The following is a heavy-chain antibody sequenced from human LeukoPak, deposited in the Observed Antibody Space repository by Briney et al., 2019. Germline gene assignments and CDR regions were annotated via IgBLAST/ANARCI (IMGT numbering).Heavy chain of an antibody. D-gene: IGHD3-10*01. Sequence: SETLSLTCTVSGGSISSYYWSWIRQPPGKGLEWIGYIYYSGSTNYNPSLKSRVTISVDTSKNQFSLRLSSVTAADTAVYYCATTWSRGGYGMDVWGQGTTVTVSS. CDR1: GGSISSYY. CDR2: IYYSGST. V-gene: IGHV4-59*08. J-gene: IGHJ6*02. CDR3: ATTWSRGGYGMDV.